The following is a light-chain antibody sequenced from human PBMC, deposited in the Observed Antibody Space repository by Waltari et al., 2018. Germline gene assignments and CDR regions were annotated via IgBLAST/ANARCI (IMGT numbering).Light chain of an antibody. CDR1: QGVSMY. J-gene: IGKJ4*01. V-gene: IGKV3-11*01. CDR3: QQRSNWPMT. Sequence: EVVLTQSPATLSLSPGDTATLSCRASQGVSMYLAWYQQRPGQGPRLLIYDATNRATGIPARFGGSGSGTDFTLTISSLDPEDFAVYFCQQRSNWPMTFGGGTKVEIK. CDR2: DAT.